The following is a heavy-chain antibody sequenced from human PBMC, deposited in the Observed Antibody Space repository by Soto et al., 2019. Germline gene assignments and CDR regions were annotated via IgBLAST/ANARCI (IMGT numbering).Heavy chain of an antibody. V-gene: IGHV4-38-2*02. Sequence: SETLSLTCAVSGYSISSDYSWGWIRQPPGKGLEWLGSIFHSGGTYYNPSLKCRVTISLDTTQNHFSLKLRSVPAADTAGHYCARENYYDGSGYYYYFDCWGHGTLVTVSS. D-gene: IGHD3-22*01. J-gene: IGHJ4*01. CDR1: GYSISSDYS. CDR3: ARENYYDGSGYYYYFDC. CDR2: IFHSGGT.